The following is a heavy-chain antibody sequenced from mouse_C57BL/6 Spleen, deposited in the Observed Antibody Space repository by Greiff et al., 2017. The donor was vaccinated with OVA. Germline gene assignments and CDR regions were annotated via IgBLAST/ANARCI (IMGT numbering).Heavy chain of an antibody. D-gene: IGHD4-1*01. V-gene: IGHV1-26*01. CDR3: AVTGPGGFDY. CDR2: INPNNGGT. CDR1: GYTFTDYY. J-gene: IGHJ2*01. Sequence: EVKLLQSGPELVKPGASVKISCKASGYTFTDYYMNWVKQSHGKSLEWIGDINPNNGGTSYNQKFKGKATLTVDKSSSTAYMELRSLTSEDSAVYYCAVTGPGGFDYWGQGTTLTVSS.